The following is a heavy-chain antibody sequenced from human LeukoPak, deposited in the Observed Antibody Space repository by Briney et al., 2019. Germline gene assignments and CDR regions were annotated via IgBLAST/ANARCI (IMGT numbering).Heavy chain of an antibody. D-gene: IGHD2-15*01. CDR1: GYTFTSYD. CDR2: MNPNSGNT. CDR3: ARVNIVVVVAASYNWFDP. Sequence: ASVKVSCKASGYTFTSYDINWVRQATGQGLEWMGWMNPNSGNTNYAQKLQGRVTMTTDTSTSTAYMELRSLRSDDTAVYYCARVNIVVVVAASYNWFDPWGQGTLVTVSS. J-gene: IGHJ5*02. V-gene: IGHV1-18*01.